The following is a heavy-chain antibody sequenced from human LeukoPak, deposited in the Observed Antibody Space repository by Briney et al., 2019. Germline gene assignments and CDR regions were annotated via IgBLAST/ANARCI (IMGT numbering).Heavy chain of an antibody. CDR3: ARLGVGATTPFDY. J-gene: IGHJ4*02. CDR2: IYYSGST. V-gene: IGHV4-39*01. Sequence: SETLSLTCTVSGGSISSSSYYWGWIRQPPGKGLEWIGSIYYSGSTYYNPSLKSRVTISVDTSKNQFSLKLSSVTAADTAVYYCARLGVGATTPFDYWSQGTLVTVSS. CDR1: GGSISSSSYY. D-gene: IGHD1-26*01.